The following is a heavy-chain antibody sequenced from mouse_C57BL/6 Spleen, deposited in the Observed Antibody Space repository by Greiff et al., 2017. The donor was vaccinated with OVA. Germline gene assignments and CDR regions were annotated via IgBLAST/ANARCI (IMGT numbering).Heavy chain of an antibody. CDR1: GYSITSGYY. CDR3: ARAIYYGLWYFDV. CDR2: ISYDGSN. D-gene: IGHD2-1*01. Sequence: EVKLMESGPGLVKPSQSLSLTCSVTGYSITSGYYWNWIRQFPGNKLEWMGYISYDGSNNYNPSLKNRISITRDTSKNQFFLKLNSVTTEDTATYYCARAIYYGLWYFDVWGTGTTVTVSS. V-gene: IGHV3-6*01. J-gene: IGHJ1*03.